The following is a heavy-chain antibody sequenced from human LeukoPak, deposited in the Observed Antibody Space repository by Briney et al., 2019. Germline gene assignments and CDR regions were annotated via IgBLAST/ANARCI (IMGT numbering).Heavy chain of an antibody. J-gene: IGHJ4*02. Sequence: PSETLSLTCTVSGDSITSYYWSWIRQPAGKGLEWIGRINISGNTNYNPSLKSRVTMPLDTSKNQISLKLSAVTAADTAVYYCARDPLKGFDYWGQGMLVTVSS. V-gene: IGHV4-4*07. CDR2: INISGNT. CDR1: GDSITSYY. CDR3: ARDPLKGFDY.